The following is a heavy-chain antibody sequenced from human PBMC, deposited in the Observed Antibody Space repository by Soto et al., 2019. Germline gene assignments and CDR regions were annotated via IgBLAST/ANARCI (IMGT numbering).Heavy chain of an antibody. J-gene: IGHJ6*02. CDR2: IYSTGNT. CDR3: RRSSRYSTDV. Sequence: PSETLSLTCTVSGDSIRSSAYWGWIRQPPGKGLEWIGSIYSTGNTYYNPSLNSQVTISVDTSKNQFSLNVISVTAADTAVYYCRRSSRYSTDVWGQGTTVTVSS. D-gene: IGHD6-13*01. CDR1: GDSIRSSAY. V-gene: IGHV4-39*01.